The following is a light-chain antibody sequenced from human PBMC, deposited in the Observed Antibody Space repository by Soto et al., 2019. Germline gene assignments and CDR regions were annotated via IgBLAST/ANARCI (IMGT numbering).Light chain of an antibody. CDR1: QGIGSW. CDR3: QQYNTYPHP. J-gene: IGKJ5*01. V-gene: IGKV1D-16*01. CDR2: ATS. Sequence: DIQMTQYTSSLSASIGDRFTIACRSSQGIGSWLAWYQQKPEKAPRSLIYATSSLQSGVPSRFSGSGCGTDFTLTISSLQPEDFATYYCQQYNTYPHPFGQVTRLEIK.